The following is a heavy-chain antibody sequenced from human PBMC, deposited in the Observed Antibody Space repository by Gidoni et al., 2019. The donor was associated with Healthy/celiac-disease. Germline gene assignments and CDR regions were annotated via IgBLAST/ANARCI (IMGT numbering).Heavy chain of an antibody. V-gene: IGHV3-30*04. CDR2: ISYDGSNK. D-gene: IGHD3-22*01. J-gene: IGHJ4*02. Sequence: QVQLVESGGGVFQPGRSLRLSCAASGFTFSSYAMHWVRQAPGKGLEWVAVISYDGSNKYYADSVKGRFTISRDNSKNTLYLQMNSLRAEDTAVYYCAREHVYDSSGSDYWGQGTLVTVSS. CDR3: AREHVYDSSGSDY. CDR1: GFTFSSYA.